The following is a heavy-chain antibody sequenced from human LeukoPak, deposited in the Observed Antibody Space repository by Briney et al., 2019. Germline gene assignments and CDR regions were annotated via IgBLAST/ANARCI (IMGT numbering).Heavy chain of an antibody. CDR3: ARSYCSSTSCYLYYFDY. CDR1: GGSISSYY. D-gene: IGHD2-2*01. V-gene: IGHV4-4*07. Sequence: KPSETLSLTCTVSGGSISSYYWSWIRQPAGKGLEWIGRIYTSGSTNYDPSLKSRLTMSVDTSKNQFSLKLSSVTAADTAVYYCARSYCSSTSCYLYYFDYWGQGTLVTVSS. J-gene: IGHJ4*02. CDR2: IYTSGST.